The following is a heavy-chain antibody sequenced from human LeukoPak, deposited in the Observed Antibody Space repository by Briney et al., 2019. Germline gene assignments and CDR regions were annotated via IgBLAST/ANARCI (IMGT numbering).Heavy chain of an antibody. CDR1: AYTFSNYG. D-gene: IGHD2-15*01. Sequence: ASVKVSCKASAYTFSNYGISWVRQAPGQGLEWMGWISAYNGKTNYKQKLQGRVTMTTDTSTSTAYMELRSLRSDDTAVYYCARDVGERYCSGGSCSDYRGQGTLVTVSS. CDR2: ISAYNGKT. CDR3: ARDVGERYCSGGSCSDY. J-gene: IGHJ4*02. V-gene: IGHV1-18*01.